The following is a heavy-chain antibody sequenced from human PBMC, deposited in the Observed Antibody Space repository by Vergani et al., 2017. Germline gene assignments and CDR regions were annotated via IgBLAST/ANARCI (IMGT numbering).Heavy chain of an antibody. CDR1: GFSLSTSGVG. CDR2: IFSNDEK. CDR3: ARFTAAGTNYYGMDV. V-gene: IGHV2-5*01. D-gene: IGHD6-13*01. J-gene: IGHJ6*02. Sequence: QITLKESGPTLVKPTQTLTLTCTFSGFSLSTSGVGVGWIRQPPGKALEWLALIFSNDEKSYSTSLKSRLTISKDTSKSQVVLTMTNMDPVDTATYYCARFTAAGTNYYGMDVWGQGTTVTVSS.